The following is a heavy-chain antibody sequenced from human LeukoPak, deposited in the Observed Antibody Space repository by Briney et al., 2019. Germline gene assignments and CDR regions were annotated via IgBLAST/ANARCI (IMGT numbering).Heavy chain of an antibody. CDR3: ARLSIWDAFDI. CDR1: GGSISSSSYY. D-gene: IGHD2-2*01. J-gene: IGHJ3*02. CDR2: IYYSGST. V-gene: IGHV4-39*01. Sequence: PSETLSLTCTVSGGSISSSSYYWGWIRQPPGKGLEWIGSIYYSGSTYYNPSLKSRVTISVDTSKNQFSLKLSSVTAADTAVYYCARLSIWDAFDIWGQGTMVTVSS.